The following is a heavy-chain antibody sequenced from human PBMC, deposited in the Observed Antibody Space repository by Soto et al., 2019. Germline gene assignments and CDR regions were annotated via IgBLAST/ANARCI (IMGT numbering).Heavy chain of an antibody. J-gene: IGHJ6*02. CDR1: GYTFTGYY. Sequence: GASVKVSCKASGYTFTGYYMHWVRQAPGQGLEWMGWINPNSGGTNYAQKFQGWVTMTRDTSISTAYMELSRLRSDDTAVYYCARDGWIRPGILNGMDVWGQGTTVTVSS. D-gene: IGHD5-12*01. V-gene: IGHV1-2*04. CDR2: INPNSGGT. CDR3: ARDGWIRPGILNGMDV.